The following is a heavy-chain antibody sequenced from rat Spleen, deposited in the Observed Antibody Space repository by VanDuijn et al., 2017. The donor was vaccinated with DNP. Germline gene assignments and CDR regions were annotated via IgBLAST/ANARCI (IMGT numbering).Heavy chain of an antibody. D-gene: IGHD1-11*01. V-gene: IGHV5-25*01. CDR2: ISASGGGT. CDR1: GFTLSSSD. Sequence: EVQLVESGGGLVQPGRSMKLSCRASGFTLSSSDMAWVRQTPTMGLEWVASISASGGGTYYRDSVKGRFTISRDNAKSTLYLQMNSLRSEDMATYYCVRWDYGMYGFDYWGQGVMVTVSS. CDR3: VRWDYGMYGFDY. J-gene: IGHJ2*01.